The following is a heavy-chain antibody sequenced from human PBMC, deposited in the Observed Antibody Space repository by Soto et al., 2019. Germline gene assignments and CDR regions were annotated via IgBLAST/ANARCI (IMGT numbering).Heavy chain of an antibody. D-gene: IGHD3-22*01. CDR1: GFTFSSYA. CDR2: ISSSGGST. J-gene: IGHJ4*02. V-gene: IGHV3-23*01. CDR3: AKVYDSSGYYYNY. Sequence: GALRLSCAASGFTFSSYAMSWVRQAPGKGLEWVSAISSSGGSTYYADSVKGRFTISRDNSKNTLYLQMNSLRAEDTAVYYCAKVYDSSGYYYNYWGQGTLVTVSS.